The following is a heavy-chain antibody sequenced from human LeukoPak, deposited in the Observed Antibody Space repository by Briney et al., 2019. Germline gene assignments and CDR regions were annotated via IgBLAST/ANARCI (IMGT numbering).Heavy chain of an antibody. CDR3: AKGFEEGNYYDSSGPVDY. D-gene: IGHD3-22*01. CDR1: GFTFSSYA. J-gene: IGHJ4*02. V-gene: IGHV3-23*01. Sequence: GGSLRLSCAASGFTFSSYAMSWVRQAPGKGLEWVSAISGSGGSTYYADSVKGRFTISRDNSKNTLYLQMNSLRAEDTAVYYCAKGFEEGNYYDSSGPVDYWGQGTLVTVSS. CDR2: ISGSGGST.